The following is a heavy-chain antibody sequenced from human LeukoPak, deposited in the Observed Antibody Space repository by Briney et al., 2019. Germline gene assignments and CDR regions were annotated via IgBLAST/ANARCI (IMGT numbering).Heavy chain of an antibody. V-gene: IGHV4-34*01. CDR3: AKSLYGSGSYYNWFDP. CDR2: INHRGST. J-gene: IGHJ5*02. Sequence: SETLSLTCTVSGGSVSNYYWNWIRQSPGKGLEWIGEINHRGSTNYNPSLKRRVTISLDTSKNQFSLKLSSVTAADTAVYYCAKSLYGSGSYYNWFDPWGQGTLVTVSS. D-gene: IGHD3-10*01. CDR1: GGSVSNYY.